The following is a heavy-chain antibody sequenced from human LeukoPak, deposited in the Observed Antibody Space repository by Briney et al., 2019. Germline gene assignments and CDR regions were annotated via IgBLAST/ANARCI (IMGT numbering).Heavy chain of an antibody. CDR1: GFTVNNNY. CDR2: IYSGGNT. V-gene: IGHV3-66*01. D-gene: IGHD3-10*01. J-gene: IGHJ4*02. CDR3: ARVYYGSLDY. Sequence: SGGSLRLSCAASGFTVNNNYMSWVRQAPGKGLEWVSLIYSGGNTYYADSVKGRFTISRDNSKNTLYLQMNSLRAEDTAVYFCARVYYGSLDYWGQGTLVTVSS.